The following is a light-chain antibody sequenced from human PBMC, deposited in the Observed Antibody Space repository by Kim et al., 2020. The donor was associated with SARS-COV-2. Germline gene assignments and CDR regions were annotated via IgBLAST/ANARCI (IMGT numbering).Light chain of an antibody. CDR2: RSD. CDR1: SSNIGSNY. V-gene: IGLV1-47*01. CDR3: AAWDDSLSGPNWV. Sequence: ELTQPPSASGTPGQRVTMSCSGSSSNIGSNYVYWYQQLPGTAPKLLIYRSDQRPSGVPDRFSGSKSGTSASLAISGLRSEDEADYYCAAWDDSLSGPNWVFGGGTQLTVL. J-gene: IGLJ3*02.